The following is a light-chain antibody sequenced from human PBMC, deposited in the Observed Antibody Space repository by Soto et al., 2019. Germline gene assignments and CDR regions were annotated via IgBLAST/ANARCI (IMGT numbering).Light chain of an antibody. CDR3: QQSFSTLT. CDR1: HNIGTY. CDR2: GTS. V-gene: IGKV1-39*01. J-gene: IGKJ5*01. Sequence: DLQMTQSPSSLSAVVGDRVTITCRTSHNIGTYLNWYQQKPGKAPRLLIYGTSSLQSGVPSRFSGSGSGTDFTLTISSLRTEDFATYYCQQSFSTLTFGQGTRLEI.